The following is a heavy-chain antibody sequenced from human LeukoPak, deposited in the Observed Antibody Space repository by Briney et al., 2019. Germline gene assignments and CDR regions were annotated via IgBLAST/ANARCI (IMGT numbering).Heavy chain of an antibody. CDR2: ISSSSSTI. CDR1: GFTFSSYS. J-gene: IGHJ4*02. Sequence: GGSLRLSCAASGFTFSSYSMNWVRQAPGKGLEWVSYISSSSSTIYYADSVKGRFTISRDNAKNSLYLQMSSLRAEDTAVYYCASGYSYGYWEHYWGQGTLVTVSS. V-gene: IGHV3-48*01. CDR3: ASGYSYGYWEHY. D-gene: IGHD5-18*01.